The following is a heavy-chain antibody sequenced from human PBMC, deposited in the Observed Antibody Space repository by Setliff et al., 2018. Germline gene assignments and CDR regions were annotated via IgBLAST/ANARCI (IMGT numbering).Heavy chain of an antibody. Sequence: PSETLSLTCIVSGGSISSYYWSWIRQPAGKGLEWIGRIYSSGTTNYNPSLKSRVTMSVDTSKNQFSLKLSSVTAADTAVYYCATHAPNYYDSSGYYLRAFDIWGQGTMVTVSS. CDR2: IYSSGTT. CDR3: ATHAPNYYDSSGYYLRAFDI. D-gene: IGHD3-22*01. J-gene: IGHJ3*02. V-gene: IGHV4-4*07. CDR1: GGSISSYY.